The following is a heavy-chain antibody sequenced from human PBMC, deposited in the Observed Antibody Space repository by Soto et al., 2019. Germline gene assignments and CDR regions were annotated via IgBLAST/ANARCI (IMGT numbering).Heavy chain of an antibody. V-gene: IGHV4-31*03. CDR3: AGLRFLESDPALN. D-gene: IGHD3-3*01. CDR1: GGSISSGGYY. Sequence: PSETLSLTCTVSGGSISSGGYYWSWIRQHPGKGLEWIGYIYYSGSTYYNPSLKSRVTISVDTSKNQFSLKLSSVTAADTAVYYCAGLRFLESDPALNWGQGTLVTVSS. CDR2: IYYSGST. J-gene: IGHJ4*02.